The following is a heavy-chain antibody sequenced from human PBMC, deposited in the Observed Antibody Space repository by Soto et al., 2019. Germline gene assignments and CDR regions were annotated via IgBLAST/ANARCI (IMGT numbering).Heavy chain of an antibody. CDR1: GFTVSSNY. J-gene: IGHJ4*02. Sequence: GGSLRLSCAASGFTVSSNYMSWVRQAPGKGLECVSVLYSDGFTFYHGSVKGRFTISRDNSKNTLDLHMNSLRAEDTAVYYCARLNYNILAGYYHFDFWGLGTLVTVSS. D-gene: IGHD3-9*01. CDR2: LYSDGFT. V-gene: IGHV3-53*01. CDR3: ARLNYNILAGYYHFDF.